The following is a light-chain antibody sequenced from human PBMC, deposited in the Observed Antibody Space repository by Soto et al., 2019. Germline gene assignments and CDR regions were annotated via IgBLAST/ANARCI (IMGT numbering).Light chain of an antibody. CDR1: SSDVGAYNY. V-gene: IGLV2-14*01. J-gene: IGLJ1*01. CDR3: SACTSGATYV. Sequence: QSALTQPASVSGSPGQSITISCAGTSSDVGAYNYVSWYQQHPDKAPKLMIYDVNNRPSGDSNRFSGSKSGNTASLTISGLHSEYESDYYCSACTSGATYVFGSWTNFTV. CDR2: DVN.